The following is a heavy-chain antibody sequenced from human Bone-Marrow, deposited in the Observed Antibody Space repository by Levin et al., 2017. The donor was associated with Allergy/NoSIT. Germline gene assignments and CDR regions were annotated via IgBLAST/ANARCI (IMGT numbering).Heavy chain of an antibody. CDR1: GFTFSSYS. Sequence: GGSLRLSCAASGFTFSSYSMNWVRQAPGKGLEWVSYISSSTGTSTIYYADSVKGRFTISRDNAKNSVYLQMNSLRDEDTAVYYCARDGGDYDYMWGTYRSGNDAFDIWGQGTMVTVSS. CDR3: ARDGGDYDYMWGTYRSGNDAFDI. V-gene: IGHV3-48*02. D-gene: IGHD3-16*02. CDR2: ISSSTGTSTI. J-gene: IGHJ3*02.